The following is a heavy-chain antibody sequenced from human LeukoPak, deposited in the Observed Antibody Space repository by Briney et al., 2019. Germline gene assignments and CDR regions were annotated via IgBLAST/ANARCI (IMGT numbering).Heavy chain of an antibody. J-gene: IGHJ4*02. CDR1: GCTFTSYY. CDR3: AREFGYGRDTASFRN. Sequence: GASVEVSCKASGCTFTSYYMHWVRQAPGQGLEWMGIINPSGGSTSYAQKFQGRVTMTRDTSTSTVYMELSSLRSEDTAVYYCAREFGYGRDTASFRNWGQGTLVTVSS. CDR2: INPSGGST. V-gene: IGHV1-46*01. D-gene: IGHD5-18*01.